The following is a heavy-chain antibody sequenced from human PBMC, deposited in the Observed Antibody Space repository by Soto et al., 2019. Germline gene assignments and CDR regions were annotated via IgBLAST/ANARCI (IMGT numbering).Heavy chain of an antibody. J-gene: IGHJ3*02. Sequence: VGSLRLSCAASGFTFSSYAMSWVRQAPGKGLEWVSAISGSGGSTYYADSVKGRFTISRDNSKNTLYLQMNSLRAEDTAVYYCAKGKDIVLMVYASAFDIWGQGTMVTVSS. CDR2: ISGSGGST. CDR1: GFTFSSYA. CDR3: AKGKDIVLMVYASAFDI. D-gene: IGHD2-8*01. V-gene: IGHV3-23*01.